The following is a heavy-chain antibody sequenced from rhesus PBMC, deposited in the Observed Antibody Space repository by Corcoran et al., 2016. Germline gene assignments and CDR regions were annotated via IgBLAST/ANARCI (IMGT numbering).Heavy chain of an antibody. CDR2: SNPSNGNT. V-gene: IGHV1-200*01. J-gene: IGHJ4*01. CDR1: GYTFSSYS. CDR3: ARGSYYFDY. Sequence: QVQLVQSGAEVKKPGASVKLSCKASGYTFSSYSINWGKPAPGQGLEWMGWSNPSNGNTGYAQKFQGRVTLTRDTSTSTVYMEVSSLRSEDTAVYYCARGSYYFDYWGQGVLVTVSP. D-gene: IGHD2-15*01.